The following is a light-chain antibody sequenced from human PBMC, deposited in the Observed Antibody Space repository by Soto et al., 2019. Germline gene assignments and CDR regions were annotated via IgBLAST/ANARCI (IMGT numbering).Light chain of an antibody. J-gene: IGKJ5*01. CDR1: QSIGTF. CDR3: QQLNSYPQT. V-gene: IGKV1-39*01. Sequence: NKMTQSLSSLSASVEDRVSIHCRASQSIGTFLNWYQQKPGEAPNLLIYSASTLQSGVPSRFSGSGSGPDFTLTISSLQPEDSATYFCQQLNSYPQTFGQGTRLEIK. CDR2: SAS.